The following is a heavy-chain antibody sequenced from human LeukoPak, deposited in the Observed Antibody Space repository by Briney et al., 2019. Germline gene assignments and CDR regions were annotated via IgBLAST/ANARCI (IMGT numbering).Heavy chain of an antibody. V-gene: IGHV4-61*02. Sequence: PAQTLSLTCTVSGGSISSGSDYWSWIRQPAGKGLERIGRIYTSRSTNYNPSLNSRVTISVDTSKNQFSLKLSSVTAADTAVYYCARELGENYDFWSGYYTLDYWGQGTLVTVSS. CDR3: ARELGENYDFWSGYYTLDY. CDR2: IYTSRST. J-gene: IGHJ4*02. D-gene: IGHD3-3*01. CDR1: GGSISSGSDY.